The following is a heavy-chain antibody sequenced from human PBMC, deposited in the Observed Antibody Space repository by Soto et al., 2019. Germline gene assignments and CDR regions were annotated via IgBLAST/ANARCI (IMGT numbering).Heavy chain of an antibody. V-gene: IGHV4-39*01. D-gene: IGHD3-22*01. CDR2: IYYRGNT. CDR1: GGPISSNSYY. Sequence: PSETLSLTCTVSGGPISSNSYYWGWIRQPPGKGLEWIGSIYYRGNTYYSPSLKSRVTLFIDTSKNQFSLKLNSVTAADTAIYYCARTRNRNTYSSGQSLWFDPWGLGTLVTVSS. J-gene: IGHJ5*02. CDR3: ARTRNRNTYSSGQSLWFDP.